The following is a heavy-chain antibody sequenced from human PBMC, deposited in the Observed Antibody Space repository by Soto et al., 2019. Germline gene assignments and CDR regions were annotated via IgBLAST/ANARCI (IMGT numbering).Heavy chain of an antibody. V-gene: IGHV3-33*03. Sequence: QVHLVESGGGVVQPGTSLRLACAASGFRFSGYGMQWVRQTPGKGLEWVGVIWYDGSKTFYADSVKGRFTISRDNSNNNVFLQMDSLRAEDTAMYHCVTDIGGGSWYSLAYWGPGSLVTISS. CDR3: VTDIGGGSWYSLAY. D-gene: IGHD2-15*01. CDR2: IWYDGSKT. CDR1: GFRFSGYG. J-gene: IGHJ4*02.